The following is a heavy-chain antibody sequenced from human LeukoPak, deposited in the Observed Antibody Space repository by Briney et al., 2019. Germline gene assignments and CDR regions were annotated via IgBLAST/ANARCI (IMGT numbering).Heavy chain of an antibody. Sequence: GGSLRLSCAASGFTFSSYAMIWVRQAPGKGLEWVSAISGSGGSTYYADSVKGRFTISRDNSKNTLYLQMNSLRAEDTAVYYCAKSWGYSYGSSYGMDVWGQGTTVTVSS. CDR2: ISGSGGST. J-gene: IGHJ6*02. D-gene: IGHD5-18*01. CDR3: AKSWGYSYGSSYGMDV. CDR1: GFTFSSYA. V-gene: IGHV3-23*01.